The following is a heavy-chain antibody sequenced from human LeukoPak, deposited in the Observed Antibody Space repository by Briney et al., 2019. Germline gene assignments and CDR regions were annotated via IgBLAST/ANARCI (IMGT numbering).Heavy chain of an antibody. CDR1: GFSFSTNY. CDR2: MYSGGST. Sequence: PGGSLRLSCAASGFSFSTNYMSWVRQAPGKGLEWVSVMYSGGSTYYADSVKGRFTISRDNSKNTLYLQMNSLRAEDTAVYYCARVYSSGFDYWGQGTLVTVSS. V-gene: IGHV3-66*02. CDR3: ARVYSSGFDY. D-gene: IGHD3-22*01. J-gene: IGHJ4*02.